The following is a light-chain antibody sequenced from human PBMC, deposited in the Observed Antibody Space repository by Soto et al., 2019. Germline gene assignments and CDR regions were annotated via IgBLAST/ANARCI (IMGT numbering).Light chain of an antibody. CDR2: AAS. CDR1: QGINDY. J-gene: IGKJ4*01. Sequence: DIQMTQSPSSLSASVGDRVTITCRTSQGINDYLNWYQMKPGEAPKLLIYAASALQSGIPSRFSGSASGTEFTLTITSLQPEDVATYYCQKYNNAPSLTFGGGTKVDIK. V-gene: IGKV1-39*01. CDR3: QKYNNAPSLT.